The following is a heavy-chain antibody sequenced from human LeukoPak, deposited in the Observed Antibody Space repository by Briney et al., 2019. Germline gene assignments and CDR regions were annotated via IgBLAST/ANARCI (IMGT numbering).Heavy chain of an antibody. CDR1: GYTFTCYY. D-gene: IGHD3-3*01. CDR3: ARAAGEARFLEWLPHNWFDP. Sequence: ASVKVSCKASGYTFTCYYMHWVRQAPGQGLEWMGWINPNSGGTNYAQKFQGRVTMTRDTSISTAYMELSRLRSDDTAVYYCARAAGEARFLEWLPHNWFDPWGQGTLSTVSS. CDR2: INPNSGGT. V-gene: IGHV1-2*02. J-gene: IGHJ5*02.